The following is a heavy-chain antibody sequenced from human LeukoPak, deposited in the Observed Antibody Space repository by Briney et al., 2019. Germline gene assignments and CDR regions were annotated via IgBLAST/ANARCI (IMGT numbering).Heavy chain of an antibody. D-gene: IGHD6-13*01. CDR3: ATGLDSSSWHLFDY. J-gene: IGHJ4*02. CDR1: GYTFTGYY. Sequence: ASVKVSCKASGYTFTGYYMHWVRQAPGQGLEWMGWINPNSGGTNYAQKFQGRVTMTRDTSISTAYMELSRLRSDDTAVYYCATGLDSSSWHLFDYWGQGTLVTVSS. V-gene: IGHV1-2*02. CDR2: INPNSGGT.